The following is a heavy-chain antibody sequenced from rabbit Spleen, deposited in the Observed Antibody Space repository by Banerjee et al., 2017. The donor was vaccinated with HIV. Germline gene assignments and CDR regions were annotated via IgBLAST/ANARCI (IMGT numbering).Heavy chain of an antibody. CDR2: IDTNDGDT. J-gene: IGHJ4*01. CDR3: ARGSAAMTMLIIGFYLNL. CDR1: GFSFSFSYW. Sequence: QSLEESGGDLVKPGASLTLTYTASGFSFSFSYWICWVRQAPGKGLEWIACIDTNDGDTDYANWPKGRFTISKTSSTTVTLQMTSLTAADTATYFCARGSAAMTMLIIGFYLNLWGQGTLVTVS. V-gene: IGHV1S40*01. D-gene: IGHD2-1*01.